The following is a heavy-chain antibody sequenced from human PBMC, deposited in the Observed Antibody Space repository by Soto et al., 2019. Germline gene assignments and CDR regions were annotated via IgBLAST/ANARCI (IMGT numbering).Heavy chain of an antibody. CDR1: GGTFSSYA. V-gene: IGHV1-69*06. Sequence: QVQLVQSGAEVKKPGSSVKVSCKASGGTFSSYAISWVRQAPGQGLEWMGGIIPIFGTANYAQKFQGRVTITGNTSIGTAYMELSGLRSEDTAVYYCAREDFNDEHFDLWGRGTLVTVSS. CDR3: AREDFNDEHFDL. CDR2: IIPIFGTA. J-gene: IGHJ2*01.